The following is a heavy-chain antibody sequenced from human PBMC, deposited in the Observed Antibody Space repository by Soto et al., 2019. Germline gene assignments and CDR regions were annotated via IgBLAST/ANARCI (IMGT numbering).Heavy chain of an antibody. V-gene: IGHV3-33*01. CDR1: GFTFSSYG. J-gene: IGHJ6*03. CDR2: IWYDGSNK. D-gene: IGHD2-2*01. CDR3: ARDQKSIVVVPAAARSSGITGTWRRGYYMDV. Sequence: GGSLRLSCAASGFTFSSYGMHWVRQAPGKGLEWVAVIWYDGSNKYYADSVKGRFTISRDNSKNTLYLQMNSLRAEDTAVYYCARDQKSIVVVPAAARSSGITGTWRRGYYMDVWGKGTTVTVSS.